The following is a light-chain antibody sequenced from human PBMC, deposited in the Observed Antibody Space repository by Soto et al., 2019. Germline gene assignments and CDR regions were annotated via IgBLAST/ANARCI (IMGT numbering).Light chain of an antibody. CDR1: SRDVGGSNY. V-gene: IGLV2-14*01. J-gene: IGLJ2*01. CDR2: DVS. Sequence: QSALTQPASVSGSPGQSITISCTGTSRDVGGSNYVSWYQQHPGKAPKLMIYDVSNRPSGVSDRFSGSKSCNTASLTISGLQAEDEADYYCSSYTSSSTHVVFGGGTKLTVL. CDR3: SSYTSSSTHVV.